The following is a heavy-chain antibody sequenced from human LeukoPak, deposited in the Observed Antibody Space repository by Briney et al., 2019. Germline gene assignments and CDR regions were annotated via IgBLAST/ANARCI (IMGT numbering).Heavy chain of an antibody. J-gene: IGHJ5*02. V-gene: IGHV4-30-2*01. D-gene: IGHD5-12*01. CDR2: IYHSGST. Sequence: SQTLSLTCTVPGGSISSGGYHWSWIRQPPGKGLEWIGYIYHSGSTYYNPSLKSRVTISVDRSKNQFSLKLSSVTAADTAVYYCARQVVGYSGYDYWFDPWGQGTLVTVSS. CDR3: ARQVVGYSGYDYWFDP. CDR1: GGSISSGGYH.